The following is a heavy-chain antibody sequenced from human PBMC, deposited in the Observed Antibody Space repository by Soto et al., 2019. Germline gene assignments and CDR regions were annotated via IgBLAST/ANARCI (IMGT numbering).Heavy chain of an antibody. CDR1: GFTFSGYS. CDR2: ISSLSSPR. D-gene: IGHD1-26*01. Sequence: LRLSCAASGFTFSGYSMNWVRQAPGKGLEWVSYISSLSSPRYYSESVEGRFIISGDNAKNSLYLQMNSLRDEDTAVYFCAREDILGARSFDYWGQGALVTVSS. V-gene: IGHV3-48*02. CDR3: AREDILGARSFDY. J-gene: IGHJ4*02.